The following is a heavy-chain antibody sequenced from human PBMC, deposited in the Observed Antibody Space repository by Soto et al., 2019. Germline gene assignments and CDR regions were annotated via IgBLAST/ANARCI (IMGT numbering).Heavy chain of an antibody. CDR2: ISAYNGNT. V-gene: IGHV1-18*04. Sequence: ASVKVSCKASGYTFTSYGTSWVRQAPGQGLEWMGWISAYNGNTNYAQKLQGRVTMTTDTSTSTAYMELRSLRSDDTAVYYCARVNRSSSWSKTYYYYGMDVWGQGTTVTVS. D-gene: IGHD6-13*01. CDR1: GYTFTSYG. J-gene: IGHJ6*02. CDR3: ARVNRSSSWSKTYYYYGMDV.